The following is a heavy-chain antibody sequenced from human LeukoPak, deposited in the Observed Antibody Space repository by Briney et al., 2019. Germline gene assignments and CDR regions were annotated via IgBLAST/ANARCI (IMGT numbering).Heavy chain of an antibody. CDR2: INHSGNT. CDR3: ARHPPRS. J-gene: IGHJ4*02. V-gene: IGHV4-34*01. CDR1: GGSFSRYD. Sequence: PSETLSLTCAVYGGSFSRYDWSWIRQPPGKGLEWIGEINHSGNTNYNPSLKSRVTMSVDTSKNQFSLNLSSVTAADTAVYYCARHPPRSWGQGTLVTVSS.